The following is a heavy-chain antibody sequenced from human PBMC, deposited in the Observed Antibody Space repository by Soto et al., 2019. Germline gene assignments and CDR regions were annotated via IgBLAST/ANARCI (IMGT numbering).Heavy chain of an antibody. CDR2: IYYIGTT. Sequence: QVQLQESGPGLVKPSETLSLTCTVSGGSVSSGRYYWTWIRQPPGKGLEWIGHIYYIGTTHYSPSLKSRVTISPDTYKNQFSLRLHSVTAVDTAVYYWARSRTKYGADAFDTWGQGTVVNVSS. CDR1: GGSVSSGRYY. CDR3: ARSRTKYGADAFDT. J-gene: IGHJ3*02. V-gene: IGHV4-61*01. D-gene: IGHD2-2*01.